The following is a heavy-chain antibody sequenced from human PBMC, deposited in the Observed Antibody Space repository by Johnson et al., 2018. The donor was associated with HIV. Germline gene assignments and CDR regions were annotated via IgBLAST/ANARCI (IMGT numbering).Heavy chain of an antibody. CDR2: LSGSGNSI. CDR1: GFAFHDRG. Sequence: VQLVESGGGVVRPGGSLRLSCAASGFAFHDRGMSWVRQAPGKGLEWVSYLSGSGNSIYYADSVKGRFTISRDNAKNSLYLQMNSLRAEDTAVYYCARGDGYRRAFDIWGQGTIVTVSS. D-gene: IGHD1-1*01. V-gene: IGHV3-48*03. J-gene: IGHJ3*02. CDR3: ARGDGYRRAFDI.